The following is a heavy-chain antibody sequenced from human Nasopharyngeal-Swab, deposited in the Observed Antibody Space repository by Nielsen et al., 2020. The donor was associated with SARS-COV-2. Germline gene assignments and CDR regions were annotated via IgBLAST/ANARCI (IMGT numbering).Heavy chain of an antibody. V-gene: IGHV3-23*01. Sequence: GESLKISCVASGFTFSDHDMNWVRQAPGKGLEWVSAISGSGRNTYYANPVEGRFTISRDNSKSTLFLQMNSLRAEDTALYYCAKGIYGDYLIDYWGQGTLVTVSS. CDR1: GFTFSDHD. J-gene: IGHJ4*02. D-gene: IGHD4-17*01. CDR3: AKGIYGDYLIDY. CDR2: ISGSGRNT.